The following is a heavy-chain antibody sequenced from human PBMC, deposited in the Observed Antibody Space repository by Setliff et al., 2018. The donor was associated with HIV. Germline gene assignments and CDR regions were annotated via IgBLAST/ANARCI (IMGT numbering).Heavy chain of an antibody. D-gene: IGHD2-21*01. CDR3: TRGGIYCGNDGCHRYFFDF. J-gene: IGHJ4*02. V-gene: IGHV1-46*01. CDR1: GYTFTDYY. CDR2: INPSGGST. Sequence: ASVKVSCKTSGYTFTDYYIHWVRQAPGQGLEWMGLINPSGGSTSYAQKFQDRVTMTTDTSSRTVYMELRRLTSDDTALYYCTRGGIYCGNDGCHRYFFDFWGQGTLVTVS.